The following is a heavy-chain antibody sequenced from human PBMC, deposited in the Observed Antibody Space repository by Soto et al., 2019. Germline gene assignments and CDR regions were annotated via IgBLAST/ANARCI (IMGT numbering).Heavy chain of an antibody. V-gene: IGHV5-51*03. CDR3: ARIDYYDSSGYLGGADY. Sequence: EVQLVQSGAEVKKPGESLKISCKGSGYSFTSYWIGWVRQMPGKGLEWMGIIYPGDSDTRYSPSFQGQVTISADKSISTAYPQGSSLKASDTAMYYWARIDYYDSSGYLGGADYWGQGTLVTVSS. CDR1: GYSFTSYW. CDR2: IYPGDSDT. J-gene: IGHJ4*02. D-gene: IGHD3-22*01.